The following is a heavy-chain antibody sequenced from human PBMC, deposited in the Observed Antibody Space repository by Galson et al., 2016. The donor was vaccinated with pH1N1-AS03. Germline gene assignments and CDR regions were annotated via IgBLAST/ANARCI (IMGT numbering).Heavy chain of an antibody. CDR3: TTEGGNYVAY. J-gene: IGHJ4*02. CDR1: GFPFSNYW. CDR2: MKEDGKEI. V-gene: IGHV3-7*03. D-gene: IGHD3-16*01. Sequence: SLRLSCAGAGFPFSNYWMSWVRQAPGKGLEWVANMKEDGKEIYYADSVKGRFTISRDNARNSFYLQMNSLKTEDTGLYYCTTEGGNYVAYWGQGTLVTVSS.